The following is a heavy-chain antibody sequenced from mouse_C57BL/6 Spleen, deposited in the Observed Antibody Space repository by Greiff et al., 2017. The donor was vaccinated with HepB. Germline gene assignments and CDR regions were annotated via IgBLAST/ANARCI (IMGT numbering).Heavy chain of an antibody. CDR2: IYPGSGST. Sequence: QVQLQQPGAELVKPGASVKMSCKASGYTFTSYWITWVKQRPGQGLEWIGDIYPGSGSTNYNEKFKSKATLTVDKSSSTAYMQLSSLTSEDSAVYDCARETEPHGYFDVWGTGTTVTVSS. CDR3: ARETEPHGYFDV. D-gene: IGHD6-1*01. V-gene: IGHV1-55*01. J-gene: IGHJ1*03. CDR1: GYTFTSYW.